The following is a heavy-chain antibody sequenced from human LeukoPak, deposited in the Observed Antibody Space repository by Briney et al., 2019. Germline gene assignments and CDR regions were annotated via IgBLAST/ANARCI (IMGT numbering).Heavy chain of an antibody. CDR3: AKRGGGGNSPPYFDY. CDR1: GFTFSSYA. D-gene: IGHD4-23*01. CDR2: ISGSGGST. Sequence: PGGSLRLSCAASGFTFSSYAMSWVRQAPGKGLEWVSAISGSGGSTYYADSVKGRFTISRDNSKNTLYLQMNSLRAEDTAVYYCAKRGGGGNSPPYFDYWGQGTLVTVSS. V-gene: IGHV3-23*01. J-gene: IGHJ4*02.